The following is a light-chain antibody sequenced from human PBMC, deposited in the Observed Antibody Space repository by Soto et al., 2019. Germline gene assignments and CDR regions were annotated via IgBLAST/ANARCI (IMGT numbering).Light chain of an antibody. CDR3: SSYAGSNIVV. CDR1: SSDVGAYNF. Sequence: QSVLTQPASVSGSPGQSITISCTGTSSDVGAYNFVSWHQQHPGKAPKLMIYEVSKRPSGVPDRFSGSKSGNTASLTVSGLQAEDEADYYCSSYAGSNIVVFGGGTKLTVL. J-gene: IGLJ2*01. V-gene: IGLV2-8*01. CDR2: EVS.